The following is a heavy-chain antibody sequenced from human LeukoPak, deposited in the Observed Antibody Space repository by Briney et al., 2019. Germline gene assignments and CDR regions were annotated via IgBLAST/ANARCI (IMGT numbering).Heavy chain of an antibody. CDR2: IYTSGST. D-gene: IGHD5-18*01. J-gene: IGHJ4*02. CDR3: ASTAMEGLFDY. V-gene: IGHV4-4*09. CDR1: GGSISSYY. Sequence: PSETLSLTCTVSGGSISSYYWSWIRQPPGKGLEWIGYIYTSGSTNYNPSLKSQVTISVDTSKNQFSLKLSSVTAADTAVYYCASTAMEGLFDYWGQGTLVTVSS.